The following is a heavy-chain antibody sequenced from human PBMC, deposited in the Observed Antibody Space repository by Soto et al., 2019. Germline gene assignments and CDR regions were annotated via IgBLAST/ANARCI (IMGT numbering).Heavy chain of an antibody. CDR1: GGSISSSNW. Sequence: SETLSLTCAVSGGSISSSNWWSWVRQPPGKGLEWIGEIYYSGSTNYNPSLKSRVTISVDTSKNQFSLKLSSVTAADTAVYYCARLHTLHNWFDPWGQGTLVTVSS. V-gene: IGHV4-4*02. J-gene: IGHJ5*02. CDR3: ARLHTLHNWFDP. CDR2: IYYSGST.